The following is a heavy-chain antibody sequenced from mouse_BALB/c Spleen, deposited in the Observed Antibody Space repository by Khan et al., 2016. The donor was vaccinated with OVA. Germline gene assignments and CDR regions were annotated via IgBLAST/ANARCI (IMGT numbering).Heavy chain of an antibody. J-gene: IGHJ4*01. CDR2: IYPGSGSS. CDR3: AGPYYYGSRYDTMVA. CDR1: GYTFTNFW. D-gene: IGHD1-1*01. V-gene: IGHV1-63*02. Sequence: QVQLQQSGGELVRPGTSVKMSCKAAGYTFTNFWIGWVKQRPGHGLEWIGDIYPGSGSSNFNEKFRGKATLTSDTSYRTAYKQLSSLPVEDSAIYYCAGPYYYGSRYDTMVAWGQGTSVTVSS.